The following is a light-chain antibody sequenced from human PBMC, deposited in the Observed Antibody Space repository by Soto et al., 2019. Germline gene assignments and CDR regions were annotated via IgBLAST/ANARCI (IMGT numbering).Light chain of an antibody. CDR1: QDISDY. CDR2: GAS. Sequence: AIRMTQSPSSLSASTGDTVIITCRASQDISDYVAWYQHKPGGAPKLLIYGASTLEDGVPSRFSGSGSETEFILTISRLQSEDVVTYYCQQYYSSYTFGQGTKVDIK. J-gene: IGKJ2*01. V-gene: IGKV1-8*01. CDR3: QQYYSSYT.